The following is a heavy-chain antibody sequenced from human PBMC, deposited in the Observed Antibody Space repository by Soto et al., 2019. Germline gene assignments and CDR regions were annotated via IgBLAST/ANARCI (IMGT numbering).Heavy chain of an antibody. Sequence: SVKVSCKASGYTFTGYYMHWVRQAPGQGLEWMGWINPNSGGTNYAQKFQGWVTMTRDTSISTAYMELSRLRSDDTAVYYCARGKYSSSSVNWFDPWGQGTLVTVSS. J-gene: IGHJ5*02. V-gene: IGHV1-2*04. CDR3: ARGKYSSSSVNWFDP. CDR1: GYTFTGYY. CDR2: INPNSGGT. D-gene: IGHD6-6*01.